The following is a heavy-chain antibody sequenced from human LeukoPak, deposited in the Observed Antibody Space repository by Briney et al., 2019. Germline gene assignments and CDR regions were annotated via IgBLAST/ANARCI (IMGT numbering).Heavy chain of an antibody. CDR3: ARGYYFFDY. D-gene: IGHD3-10*01. V-gene: IGHV4-34*01. CDR1: GGSFSGYY. Sequence: SETLSLTCAVYGGSFSGYYWSWIRQPPGKGLEWIGEINHSGSTNYNPSLKSRVTISVDTSKNQFSLKLSSVTAADTAVYYCARGYYFFDYWGQGTLVTVSS. CDR2: INHSGST. J-gene: IGHJ4*02.